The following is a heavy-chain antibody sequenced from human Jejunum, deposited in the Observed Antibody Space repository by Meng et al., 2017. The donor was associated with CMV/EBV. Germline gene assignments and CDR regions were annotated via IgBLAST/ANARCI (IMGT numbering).Heavy chain of an antibody. CDR3: ARALASSSSVY. CDR2: ISPYNDKT. V-gene: IGHV1-18*01. D-gene: IGHD6-6*01. CDR1: GYYFTSYG. Sequence: SCKSSGYYFTSYGFSWLRLAPGQGLEWIGWISPYNDKTNWIQKFQARVTMTTDKITTTAYMELRSLTSDDTAVYYCARALASSSSVYWGQGTLVTVSS. J-gene: IGHJ4*02.